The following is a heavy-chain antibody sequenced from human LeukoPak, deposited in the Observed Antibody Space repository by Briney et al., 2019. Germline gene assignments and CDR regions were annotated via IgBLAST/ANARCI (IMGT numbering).Heavy chain of an antibody. D-gene: IGHD6-6*01. CDR1: GYTFTGYY. Sequence: ASVKVSCKASGYTFTGYYIHWVRQAPGQGLEWMGRINPNSGGTNYAQKFQGRVTMTRDTSISTVYMELSRLRSDDTAVYYCARDLGSSSSNNWFDPWGQGTLVTVSS. CDR3: ARDLGSSSSNNWFDP. CDR2: INPNSGGT. J-gene: IGHJ5*02. V-gene: IGHV1-2*06.